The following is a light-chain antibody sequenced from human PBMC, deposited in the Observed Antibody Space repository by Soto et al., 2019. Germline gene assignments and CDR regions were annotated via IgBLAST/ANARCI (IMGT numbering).Light chain of an antibody. CDR2: KAS. CDR1: RDISTW. J-gene: IGKJ1*01. CDR3: QHYNTYPWT. V-gene: IGKV1-5*03. Sequence: DTLMTQSPSSVSASIGDRVILTCRASRDISTWLAWYQQKPGQAPKLLISKASNLQSGVPSRFSGSGSGTEFTLTISSLQPGDFATYYCQHYNTYPWTFGQGTKVDIK.